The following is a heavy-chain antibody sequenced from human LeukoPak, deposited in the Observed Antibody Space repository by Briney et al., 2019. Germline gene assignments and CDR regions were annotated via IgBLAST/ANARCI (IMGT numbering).Heavy chain of an antibody. Sequence: SETLSLTCTVSGGSISSYYWSWIRQPPGKGLEWIGYIYYSGSTNYNPSLKSRVTISVDTSKNQFSLKLSSVTAADTAVYYCARGRENFDYWGQGTLVTVSS. V-gene: IGHV4-59*01. J-gene: IGHJ4*02. CDR1: GGSISSYY. CDR3: ARGRENFDY. D-gene: IGHD5-24*01. CDR2: IYYSGST.